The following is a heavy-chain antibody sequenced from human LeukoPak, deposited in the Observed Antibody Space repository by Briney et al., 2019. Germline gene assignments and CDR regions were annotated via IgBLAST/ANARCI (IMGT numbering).Heavy chain of an antibody. V-gene: IGHV3-33*01. Sequence: GGSLRLSCITSGFAFSTYGMHWVRKAPGKGLEWVALIWNDGSKTYHAESVKDRFTISRDNSQNTLYLQMNSLRHEDTAVYYCARGPWLVSDITSFDYWGQGTLVTVSS. CDR3: ARGPWLVSDITSFDY. CDR2: IWNDGSKT. CDR1: GFAFSTYG. D-gene: IGHD5-18*01. J-gene: IGHJ4*02.